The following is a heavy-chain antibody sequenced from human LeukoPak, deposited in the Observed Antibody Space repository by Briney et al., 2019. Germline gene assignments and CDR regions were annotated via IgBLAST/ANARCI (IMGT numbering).Heavy chain of an antibody. D-gene: IGHD2-15*01. Sequence: PGGSLRLSCKGSGYSFTSYWIGWVRQMPGKGLEWMGIIYPGDSDTRYSPSFQGQVTISADKSISTAYLQWSSLKASDTAMYYCARRPPGVAATNLDYWGQGTLVTVSS. J-gene: IGHJ4*02. CDR1: GYSFTSYW. V-gene: IGHV5-51*01. CDR3: ARRPPGVAATNLDY. CDR2: IYPGDSDT.